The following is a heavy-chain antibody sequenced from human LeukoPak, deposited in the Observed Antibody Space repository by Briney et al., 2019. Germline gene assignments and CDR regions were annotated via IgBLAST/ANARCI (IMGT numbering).Heavy chain of an antibody. CDR1: GGSISSSSYY. Sequence: SETLCLTCTVSGGSISSSSYYWGWIRQPPGKGLEWIGSIYYSGSTYYNPSLKSRVTISVDTSKNQFSLKLSSVTAADTAVYYCARNPAGPDYWGQGTLVTVSS. J-gene: IGHJ4*02. CDR3: ARNPAGPDY. CDR2: IYYSGST. V-gene: IGHV4-39*01. D-gene: IGHD6-13*01.